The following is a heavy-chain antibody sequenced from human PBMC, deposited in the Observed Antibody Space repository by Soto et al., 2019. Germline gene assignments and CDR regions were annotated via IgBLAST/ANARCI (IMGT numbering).Heavy chain of an antibody. CDR3: AREGYYYDSSGYYPDY. D-gene: IGHD3-22*01. CDR2: ISSSSSYT. CDR1: GFTFSDYY. Sequence: GGSLRLSCAASGFTFSDYYMSWIRQAPGKGLEWVSYISSSSSYTNYADSVKGRFTISRDNAKNSLYLQMNSLRAEDTAVYYCAREGYYYDSSGYYPDYWGQGTLVTVSS. J-gene: IGHJ4*02. V-gene: IGHV3-11*05.